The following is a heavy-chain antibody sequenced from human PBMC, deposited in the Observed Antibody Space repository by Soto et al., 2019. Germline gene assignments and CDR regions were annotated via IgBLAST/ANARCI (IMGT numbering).Heavy chain of an antibody. Sequence: SETLSLTSTVSGGSISSVDYYWSWISQPPGKGLEWIGYIYYSGSTYYNPSLKSRVTISVDTSKNQFSLKLSSVTAADTALNYWATKEVAGTGLDSWGKGPLVTAS. D-gene: IGHD6-19*01. J-gene: IGHJ5*02. CDR2: IYYSGST. CDR3: ATKEVAGTGLDS. CDR1: GGSISSVDYY. V-gene: IGHV4-30-4*01.